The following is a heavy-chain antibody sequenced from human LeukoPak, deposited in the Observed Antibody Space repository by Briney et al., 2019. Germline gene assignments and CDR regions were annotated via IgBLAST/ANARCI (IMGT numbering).Heavy chain of an antibody. J-gene: IGHJ6*04. V-gene: IGHV3-30*18. CDR3: AKDMVAAAGVLTYYYYYYGMDV. CDR2: ISYDGSNK. Sequence: GGSLRLSCAASGFTFSSYGMHWVRQAPGKGLEWVAVISYDGSNKYYADSVKGRFTISRDNSKNTLYLQMNSLRAEDTAVYYYAKDMVAAAGVLTYYYYYYGMDVWGKGTTVTVSS. CDR1: GFTFSSYG. D-gene: IGHD6-13*01.